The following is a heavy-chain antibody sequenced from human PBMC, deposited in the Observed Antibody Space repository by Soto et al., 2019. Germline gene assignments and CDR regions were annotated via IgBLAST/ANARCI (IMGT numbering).Heavy chain of an antibody. CDR2: LSSDGFGA. CDR1: GFSLSPYW. CDR3: ARDLGGPDY. Sequence: EVHLEESGGGLVQPGGSLRLSCAASGFSLSPYWMHWVRQVPGRGLEWVARLSSDGFGAAYADSVKGRFFTSRDIARNTLSLQMNSLRADDTAVYYCARDLGGPDYWGRGTSVTVSS. V-gene: IGHV3-74*03. J-gene: IGHJ4*02. D-gene: IGHD3-16*01.